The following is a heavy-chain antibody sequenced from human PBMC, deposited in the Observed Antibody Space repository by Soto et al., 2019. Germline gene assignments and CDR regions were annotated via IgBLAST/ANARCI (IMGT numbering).Heavy chain of an antibody. CDR2: MNPNSGNT. CDR3: ARERTGTTSMDV. CDR1: GYTFTSYD. V-gene: IGHV1-8*01. D-gene: IGHD1-1*01. Sequence: QVQLVQSGAEVKKPGASVKVSCKASGYTFTSYDINWVRQATGQGLEWMGWMNPNSGNTGYAPKCQGRVTMTRNTSISTAYMELSSLRSEDTAVYYCARERTGTTSMDVWGQGTTVTVSS. J-gene: IGHJ6*02.